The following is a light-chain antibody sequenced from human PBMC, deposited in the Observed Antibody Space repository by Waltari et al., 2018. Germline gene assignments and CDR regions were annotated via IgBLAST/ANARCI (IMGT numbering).Light chain of an antibody. V-gene: IGLV2-23*01. CDR2: EGS. CDR3: CSYAGSWV. J-gene: IGLJ3*02. CDR1: SSDVGSYNL. Sequence: QSALTQPASVSGSPGQSITISCTGTSSDVGSYNLVSWYQQHPGKAPKLRIYEGSKRPSGVSNPFSGSKSGNTASLTISGLQAEDEADYYCCSYAGSWVFGGGTKLTVL.